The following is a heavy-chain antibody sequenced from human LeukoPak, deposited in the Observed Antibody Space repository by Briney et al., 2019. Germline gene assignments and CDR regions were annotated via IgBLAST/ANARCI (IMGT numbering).Heavy chain of an antibody. CDR3: AAQSARPQYYFDY. D-gene: IGHD6-6*01. V-gene: IGHV3-23*01. J-gene: IGHJ4*02. CDR2: ISGSGGST. CDR1: GFTFSSYA. Sequence: GGSLRLSCAASGFTFSSYAMSWVRQAPGKGLEWVSAISGSGGSTYYADSVKGRFTIPRDNSKNTLYLQMNSLRAEDTAVYYCAAQSARPQYYFDYWGQGTLVTVSS.